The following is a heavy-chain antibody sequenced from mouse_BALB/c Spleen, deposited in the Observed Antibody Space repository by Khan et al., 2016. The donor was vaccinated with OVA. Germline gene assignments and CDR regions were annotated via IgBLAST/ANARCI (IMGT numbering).Heavy chain of an antibody. CDR3: TRRAYYYDSEGFAY. CDR2: VSTGGGYT. Sequence: EVELVESGGDLVKPGGSLKLSCAASGFTFSTYGMSWVRQTPDKRLEWVATVSTGGGYTYYPDSVKGRFTISRDNAKITLYLQMSGLKSEDTAMFYCTRRAYYYDSEGFAYWGQGTLVTVSA. CDR1: GFTFSTYG. D-gene: IGHD1-1*01. V-gene: IGHV5-6*01. J-gene: IGHJ3*01.